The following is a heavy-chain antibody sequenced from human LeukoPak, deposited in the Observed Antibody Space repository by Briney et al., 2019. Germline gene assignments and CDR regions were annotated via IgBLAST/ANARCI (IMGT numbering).Heavy chain of an antibody. CDR2: IHYTWST. CDR3: ARGGYYGSGNDFRFDP. CDR1: GGSINSYY. V-gene: IGHV4-59*01. J-gene: IGHJ5*02. Sequence: SETLSLTCTVSGGSINSYYWSWIRQPPGKGLECTGYIHYTWSTNYNPSLKSRGTISVDTSKNQFSLKLSSVTAADTAIYYCARGGYYGSGNDFRFDPWGQGTLVTVSS. D-gene: IGHD3-10*01.